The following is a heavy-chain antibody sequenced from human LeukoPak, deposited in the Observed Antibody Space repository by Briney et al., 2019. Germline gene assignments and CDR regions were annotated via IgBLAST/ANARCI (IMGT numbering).Heavy chain of an antibody. CDR3: ARDMYDNGWSSFDY. J-gene: IGHJ4*02. CDR2: ISFDGTNK. CDR1: GFTFSNYA. D-gene: IGHD3-10*01. V-gene: IGHV3-30-3*01. Sequence: GGSLRLSCAASGFTFSNYAMHWVRQAPGKGLEWVAVISFDGTNKYYANSVQGRFTVSRDNSKNTLYLQMNSLRAEDTALYYCARDMYDNGWSSFDYWGQGTLVTVSS.